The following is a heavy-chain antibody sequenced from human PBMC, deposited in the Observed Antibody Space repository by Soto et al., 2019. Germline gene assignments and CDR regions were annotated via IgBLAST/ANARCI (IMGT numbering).Heavy chain of an antibody. J-gene: IGHJ4*02. V-gene: IGHV3-30-3*01. CDR1: GFTFSSYA. D-gene: IGHD3-10*01. CDR3: ASLQRTYGTGSYHLDG. Sequence: QVQLVESGGDVVQPGTSLSLSCAASGFTFSSYAMHWVRQAPGAGLEWVAIISYHGSNIYYADSVKGRFTISRDNSKNTLFLEMNGLRPEDTAVYYCASLQRTYGTGSYHLDGWGQGTLVTVSS. CDR2: ISYHGSNI.